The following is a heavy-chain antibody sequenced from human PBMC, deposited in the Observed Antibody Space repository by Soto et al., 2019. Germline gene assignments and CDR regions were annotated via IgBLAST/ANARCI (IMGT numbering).Heavy chain of an antibody. CDR2: IIPIFGTA. D-gene: IGHD1-7*01. V-gene: IGHV1-69*01. CDR3: PRVDNWNYGYYYYGMDV. J-gene: IGHJ6*02. CDR1: GGTFSSYA. Sequence: QVQLVQSGAEVKKPGSSVKVSCKASGGTFSSYAISWVRQAPGQGLEWMGGIIPIFGTANYAQKFQGRVTITADESTSTAYMELSSLRSEYTAVYYCPRVDNWNYGYYYYGMDVWGQGTTVTVSS.